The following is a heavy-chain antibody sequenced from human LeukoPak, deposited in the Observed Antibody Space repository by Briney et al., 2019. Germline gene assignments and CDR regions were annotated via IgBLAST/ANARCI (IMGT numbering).Heavy chain of an antibody. J-gene: IGHJ4*02. CDR1: GYTFTVYY. Sequence: ASVKVSCKASGYTFTVYYMHRVRQAPGQGLEWMGWISAYNGNTNYAQKLQGRVTMTTDTSTSTAYMELRSLRSDDTAVYYCARQPILGYCSSTSCYIDYWGQGTLVTVSS. D-gene: IGHD2-2*02. V-gene: IGHV1-18*04. CDR2: ISAYNGNT. CDR3: ARQPILGYCSSTSCYIDY.